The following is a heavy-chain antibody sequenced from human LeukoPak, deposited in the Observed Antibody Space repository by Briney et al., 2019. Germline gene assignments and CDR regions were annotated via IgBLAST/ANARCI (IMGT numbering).Heavy chain of an antibody. V-gene: IGHV3-7*01. CDR2: IKQDGSEK. Sequence: GGSLRLSCAASGFTFSSYGMNWVRQAPGQGLEWVANIKQDGSEKYYVDSVKGRFTISRDNAKNSLYLQMNSLRAEDTAVYYCAREGVTDAFDIWGQGTMVTVSS. CDR1: GFTFSSYG. CDR3: AREGVTDAFDI. J-gene: IGHJ3*02. D-gene: IGHD5-18*01.